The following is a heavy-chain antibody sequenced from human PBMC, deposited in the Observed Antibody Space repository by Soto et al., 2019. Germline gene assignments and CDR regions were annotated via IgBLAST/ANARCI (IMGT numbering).Heavy chain of an antibody. CDR1: GYSLTSYW. D-gene: IGHD3-22*01. Sequence: ESLKISFKGSGYSLTSYWIGWVRQIPGKGLEWMGIIYPGDSDTRYSPSFQGQVTISADKSISTAYLQWSSLKASDTAMYYCARHPAYYYDSSGYYYFDYWGQGTLVTVSS. J-gene: IGHJ4*02. CDR3: ARHPAYYYDSSGYYYFDY. V-gene: IGHV5-51*01. CDR2: IYPGDSDT.